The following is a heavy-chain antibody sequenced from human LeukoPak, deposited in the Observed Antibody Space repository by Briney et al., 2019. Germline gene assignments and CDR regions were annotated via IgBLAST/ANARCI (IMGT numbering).Heavy chain of an antibody. CDR1: GGTFSNYA. Sequence: GASVKVSCKASGGTFSNYAINWARQAPGQGLEWMGGIIPIFRTTNYAQEFQGRVTITADESTSTAYMELSSLRSEDTAVYYCGRDKLDNWNGQDGDYWGQGTLVTVSS. CDR3: GRDKLDNWNGQDGDY. V-gene: IGHV1-69*13. CDR2: IIPIFRTT. J-gene: IGHJ4*02. D-gene: IGHD1-20*01.